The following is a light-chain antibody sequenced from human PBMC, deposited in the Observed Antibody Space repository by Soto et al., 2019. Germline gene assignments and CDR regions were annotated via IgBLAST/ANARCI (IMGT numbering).Light chain of an antibody. V-gene: IGKV1-39*01. Sequence: DIQMTQSPSSLSASVGDRVTITCRASQSISSYLNSYQQKPGKAPKLLIYAASSLQSGGPSRFSGSGSGTDFTLTISSLQPEDFATYFCQQSYSIPYTFGQGTKLEIK. CDR1: QSISSY. J-gene: IGKJ2*01. CDR2: AAS. CDR3: QQSYSIPYT.